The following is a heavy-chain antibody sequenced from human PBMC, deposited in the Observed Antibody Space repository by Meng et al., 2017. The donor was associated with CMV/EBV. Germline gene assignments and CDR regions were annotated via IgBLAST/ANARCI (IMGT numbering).Heavy chain of an antibody. CDR1: GGSISSYY. Sequence: SETLSLTCTVSGGSISSYYWSWIRQPPGKGLEWIGYIYYSGSTNYNPSLKSRVTISVDTSKNQFSLKLSSVTAADTAVYYCARDRSGGYYYYWGQGTLVIVSS. CDR2: IYYSGST. CDR3: ARDRSGGYYYY. D-gene: IGHD3-22*01. J-gene: IGHJ4*02. V-gene: IGHV4-59*01.